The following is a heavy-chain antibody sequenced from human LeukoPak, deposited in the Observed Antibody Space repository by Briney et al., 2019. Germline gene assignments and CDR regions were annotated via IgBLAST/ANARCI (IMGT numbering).Heavy chain of an antibody. V-gene: IGHV3-30-3*01. CDR2: ISYDGSNK. CDR3: ARGSTYYDSSGQVPFDY. CDR1: GFTFSSYA. Sequence: GGSLRLSCAASGFTFSSYAMHWVRQAPGKGLEWVAVISYDGSNKYYADSVKGRFTISRDNSKNTLYLQMNSLRAEDTAVYYCARGSTYYDSSGQVPFDYWGQGTLVTVSS. J-gene: IGHJ4*02. D-gene: IGHD3-22*01.